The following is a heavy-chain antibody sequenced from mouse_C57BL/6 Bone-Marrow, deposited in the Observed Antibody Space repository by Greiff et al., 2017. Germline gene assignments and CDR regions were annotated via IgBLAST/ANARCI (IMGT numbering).Heavy chain of an antibody. CDR3: GGVPFDY. CDR2: IDPSDSYT. Sequence: QVHVKQSGAELVKPGASVKLSCKASGYTFTSYWMQWVKQRPGQGLEWIGEIDPSDSYTNYNQKFKGKATLTVDTSSSTAYMQLSSLTSEDSAVYYCGGVPFDYWGQGTTLTVSS. J-gene: IGHJ2*01. V-gene: IGHV1-50*01. CDR1: GYTFTSYW.